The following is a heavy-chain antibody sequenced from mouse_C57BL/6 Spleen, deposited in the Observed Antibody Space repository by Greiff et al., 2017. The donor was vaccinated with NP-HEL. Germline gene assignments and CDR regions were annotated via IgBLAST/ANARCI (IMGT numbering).Heavy chain of an antibody. Sequence: QVQLQQPGAELVKPGASVKLSCKASGYTFTSYWMQWVKQRPGQGLEWIGEIDPSDSYTNYNQKFKGKATLTVDTSSSTAYMQLSSLTSEDSAVYYCARLYLLDTGAYWGQGTLVTVSA. CDR3: ARLYLLDTGAY. CDR1: GYTFTSYW. J-gene: IGHJ3*01. D-gene: IGHD2-1*01. V-gene: IGHV1-50*01. CDR2: IDPSDSYT.